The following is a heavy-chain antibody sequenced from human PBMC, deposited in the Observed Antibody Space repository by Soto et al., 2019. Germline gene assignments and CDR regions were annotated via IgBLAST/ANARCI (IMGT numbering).Heavy chain of an antibody. Sequence: QVQLVQSGAEVKKRGASVKVSCKASGYTFTSYDIIWVRQATGQGLEWMGWMNPSTGNTDSAEKFQGRLTMTRNTSISTVYMELSSLSFEDTAVYYCARGRIIVAGGFDPWGQGTLVTVSS. D-gene: IGHD6-19*01. V-gene: IGHV1-8*01. J-gene: IGHJ5*02. CDR2: MNPSTGNT. CDR1: GYTFTSYD. CDR3: ARGRIIVAGGFDP.